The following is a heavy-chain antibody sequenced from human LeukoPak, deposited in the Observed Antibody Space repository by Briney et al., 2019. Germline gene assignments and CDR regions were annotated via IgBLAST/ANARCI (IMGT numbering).Heavy chain of an antibody. Sequence: GGSLRLSCAASGFTFSSYGMHWVRQAPGQGLEWVGIINSSDGDSRNAQKFQGRVTMTRDTSTRTVYMELSSLRSEDTAVYYCAKDGGSYSADYWGQGTLVTVSS. CDR1: GFTFSSYG. D-gene: IGHD3-10*01. CDR3: AKDGGSYSADY. J-gene: IGHJ4*02. CDR2: INSSDGDS. V-gene: IGHV1-46*01.